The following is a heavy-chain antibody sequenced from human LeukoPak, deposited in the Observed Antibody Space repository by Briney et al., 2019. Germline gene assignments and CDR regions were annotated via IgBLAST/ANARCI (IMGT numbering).Heavy chain of an antibody. D-gene: IGHD4-17*01. V-gene: IGHV1-46*01. Sequence: ASVKVSCKASGYTFTGYYMHWVRQAPGQGLEWMGIINPSGGTTGYAQKFQGRVTMTSDMSTSTVYMELSSLRSEDTAVYYCARGTVTTFVDYYYYYMDVWGKGTTVTVSS. CDR2: INPSGGTT. CDR1: GYTFTGYY. J-gene: IGHJ6*03. CDR3: ARGTVTTFVDYYYYYMDV.